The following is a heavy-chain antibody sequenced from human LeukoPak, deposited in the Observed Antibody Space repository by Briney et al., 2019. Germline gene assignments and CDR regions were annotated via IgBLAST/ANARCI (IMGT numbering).Heavy chain of an antibody. CDR3: ARGRNGFFDY. D-gene: IGHD5-24*01. CDR1: GFTFSSSW. V-gene: IGHV3-74*01. J-gene: IGHJ4*01. Sequence: PGGSLRLSCAASGFTFSSSWMHWVRQAPGKGLVWVSQINGDGGRTRYADSVKGRLTISRDNAKNTVYLQMNSLRTDDTAMYYCARGRNGFFDYWGHGTPVTVSS. CDR2: INGDGGRT.